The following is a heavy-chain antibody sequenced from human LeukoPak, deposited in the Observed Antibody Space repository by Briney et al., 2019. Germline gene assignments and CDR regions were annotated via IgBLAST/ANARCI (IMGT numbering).Heavy chain of an antibody. D-gene: IGHD2-15*01. J-gene: IGHJ3*02. Sequence: SVKVSCKASGGTFSSYAISWVRQAPGQGLEWMGGIIPIFGTANYAQKFQGRVTITADKSTSTAYMELSSLRSEDTAVYYCAHYCSGGSCPDGDDAFDIWGQGTMVTVPS. CDR1: GGTFSSYA. CDR3: AHYCSGGSCPDGDDAFDI. CDR2: IIPIFGTA. V-gene: IGHV1-69*06.